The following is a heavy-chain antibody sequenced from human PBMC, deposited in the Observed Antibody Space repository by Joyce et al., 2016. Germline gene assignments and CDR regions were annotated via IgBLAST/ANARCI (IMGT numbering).Heavy chain of an antibody. V-gene: IGHV4-30-2*01. CDR3: ARDRGDYFDY. Sequence: QLQLQESGSGLVRPSQTLSLTCAVSGGSISSSAYSWSWIRQPPGKGLEWIGYIYYGGSTYYNPSLKSHPTISADRSKNQFSLILNSVTAADTAVYYCARDRGDYFDYWGQGALVTVSS. CDR2: IYYGGST. CDR1: GGSISSSAYS. J-gene: IGHJ4*02.